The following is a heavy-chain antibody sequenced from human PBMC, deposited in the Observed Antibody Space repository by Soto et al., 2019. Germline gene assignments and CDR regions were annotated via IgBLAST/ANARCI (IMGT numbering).Heavy chain of an antibody. J-gene: IGHJ4*02. Sequence: SETLSLTCAVYGGSFSGYYWSWIRQPPGKGLEWIGEINHSGSTNYNPSLKSRVTISVDTSKNQFSLKLSSVTAADTAVYYCARRAGYYYDSSGPEDHWGQGTLVTVSS. D-gene: IGHD3-22*01. CDR2: INHSGST. CDR3: ARRAGYYYDSSGPEDH. CDR1: GGSFSGYY. V-gene: IGHV4-34*01.